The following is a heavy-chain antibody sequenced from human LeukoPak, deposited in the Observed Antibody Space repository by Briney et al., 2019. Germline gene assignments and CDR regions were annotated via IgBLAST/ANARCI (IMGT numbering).Heavy chain of an antibody. D-gene: IGHD5/OR15-5a*01. CDR2: IFADGTT. J-gene: IGHJ4*02. CDR3: ARHPGIYAE. V-gene: IGHV3-53*01. CDR1: GFTVRGNH. Sequence: GGSLRLSCAASGFTVRGNHMSWVRQAPGKGLEWVSIIFADGTTSYTDSVKGRLAISRDNSRNTLYLQMNTLRAEDTAVYYCARHPGIYAEWGQGILVTVSS.